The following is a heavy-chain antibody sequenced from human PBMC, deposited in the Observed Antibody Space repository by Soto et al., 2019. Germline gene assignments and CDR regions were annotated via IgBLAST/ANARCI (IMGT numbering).Heavy chain of an antibody. CDR2: ISYYSGSI. CDR1: GFNFDDYG. J-gene: IGHJ6*02. CDR3: AKSMGGTANGMDV. Sequence: EVQLVESGGGLVQPGRCLRLSCAASGFNFDDYGMHWVRQAPGKGLEWVSGISYYSGSIGYAYSVKGRFTISRDNAKNSLYLQMNSLRAEDTALYYCAKSMGGTANGMDVWGQGTTVTVSS. V-gene: IGHV3-9*01. D-gene: IGHD2-15*01.